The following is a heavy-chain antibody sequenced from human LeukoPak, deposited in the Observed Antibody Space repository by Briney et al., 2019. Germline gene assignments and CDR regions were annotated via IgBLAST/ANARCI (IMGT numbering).Heavy chain of an antibody. CDR3: AKVSGGGLYYDGMDV. D-gene: IGHD1-14*01. V-gene: IGHV3-53*01. CDR1: GFTVSSNA. CDR2: IYSGGST. J-gene: IGHJ6*02. Sequence: GGSLRLSCAASGFTVSSNAMSWVRQAPGKGLEWVSVIYSGGSTYYADSVKGRFTISRDSSKNTLYLQMNSLRAEDTAVYYCAKVSGGGLYYDGMDVWGQGTTVTVSS.